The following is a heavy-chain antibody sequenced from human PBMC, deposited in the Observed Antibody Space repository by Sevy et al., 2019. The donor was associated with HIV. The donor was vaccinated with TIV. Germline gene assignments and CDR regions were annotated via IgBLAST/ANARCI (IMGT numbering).Heavy chain of an antibody. J-gene: IGHJ5*02. V-gene: IGHV3-20*01. CDR2: INWNGGST. D-gene: IGHD3-10*01. CDR3: ARDVAGSGSNWFVP. Sequence: GGSLRLSCAASGFTFDDYGMSWVRQAPGKGLEWVSGINWNGGSTGYADSVKGRFTISRDNAKNSLYLQMNSLRAEDTALYHCARDVAGSGSNWFVPWGQGTLVTVSS. CDR1: GFTFDDYG.